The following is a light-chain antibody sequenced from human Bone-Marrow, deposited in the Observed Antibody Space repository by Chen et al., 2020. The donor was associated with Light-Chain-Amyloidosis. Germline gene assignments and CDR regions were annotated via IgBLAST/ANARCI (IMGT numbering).Light chain of an antibody. V-gene: IGLV2-23*02. CDR3: CSYAGSTPVV. CDR1: SSDVGSYNL. Sequence: QSALTQPASVSGSPGQSITLSCTGTSSDVGSYNLVSWYQQHPGKAPKLMIYEVSKRPSGVSNRFSGSKSDNTASLSISGLQAEDEADYYCCSYAGSTPVVFGGGTKLTVL. J-gene: IGLJ2*01. CDR2: EVS.